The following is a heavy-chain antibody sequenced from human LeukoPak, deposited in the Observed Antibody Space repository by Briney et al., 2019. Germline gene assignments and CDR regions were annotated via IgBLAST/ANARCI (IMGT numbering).Heavy chain of an antibody. D-gene: IGHD2-2*01. CDR1: GFTFDDYA. CDR3: AKGPMPVTAKTYFDY. Sequence: GGSLRLSCAASGFTFDDYAMHWVRQAPGKGLECVSGISWNSGSIGYADSVKGRFTISRDNAKNSLYLQMNSLRAEDTALYYCAKGPMPVTAKTYFDYWGQGTLVTVSS. V-gene: IGHV3-9*01. J-gene: IGHJ4*02. CDR2: ISWNSGSI.